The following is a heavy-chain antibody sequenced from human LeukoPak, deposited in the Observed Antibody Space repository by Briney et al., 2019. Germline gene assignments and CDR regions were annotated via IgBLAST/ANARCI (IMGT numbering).Heavy chain of an antibody. J-gene: IGHJ4*02. CDR1: GFTVSSNY. CDR3: ASGIIAAAGY. CDR2: ISSSSSTI. V-gene: IGHV3-48*01. Sequence: SGGSLRLSCAASGFTVSSNYMNWVRQAPGKGLEWVSYISSSSSTIYYADSVKGRFTISRDNAENSLYLQMNSLRAEDTAVYYCASGIIAAAGYWGQGTLVTVSS. D-gene: IGHD6-13*01.